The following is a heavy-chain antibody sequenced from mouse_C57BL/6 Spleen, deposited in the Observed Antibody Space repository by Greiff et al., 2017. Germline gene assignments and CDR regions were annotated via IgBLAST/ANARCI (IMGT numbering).Heavy chain of an antibody. CDR1: GFNIKDDY. Sequence: EVKLQESGAELVRPGASVKLSCTASGFNIKDDYMHWVKQRPEQGLEWIGWIDPENGDTEYASKFQGKATITADTSSNTAYLQLSSLTSEDTAVYYCTTKDYYGFAYWGQGTLVTVSA. V-gene: IGHV14-4*01. D-gene: IGHD1-1*01. CDR3: TTKDYYGFAY. CDR2: IDPENGDT. J-gene: IGHJ3*01.